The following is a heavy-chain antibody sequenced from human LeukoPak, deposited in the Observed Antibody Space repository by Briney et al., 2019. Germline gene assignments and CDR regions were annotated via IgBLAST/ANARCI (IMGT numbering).Heavy chain of an antibody. J-gene: IGHJ3*02. CDR1: GFTFSSYA. D-gene: IGHD6-19*01. CDR3: AREAESSGGAFDI. V-gene: IGHV3-23*01. Sequence: GGSLRLSCVASGFTFSSYAMSWVRQAPGKGLEWLSSISGSGGNTYYADSVKGRFTISRDNSKNTLYLQMHSLRAEDTAVYYCAREAESSGGAFDIWGQGTMVTVSS. CDR2: ISGSGGNT.